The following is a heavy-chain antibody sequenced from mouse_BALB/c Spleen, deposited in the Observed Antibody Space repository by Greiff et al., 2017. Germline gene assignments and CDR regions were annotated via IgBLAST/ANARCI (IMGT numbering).Heavy chain of an antibody. CDR3: AREKDGNYIGYFDC. CDR1: GFSLTGYG. Sequence: VMLVESGPGLVAPSQSLSITCTVSGFSLTGYGVNWVRQAPGKGLGWLGMIWGDGSTDDNSALKSRLSISKDNSKSQVFLKMNSLQTDDTARYYSAREKDGNYIGYFDCWGQGTTLTVSS. D-gene: IGHD2-1*01. J-gene: IGHJ2*01. V-gene: IGHV2-6-7*01. CDR2: IWGDGST.